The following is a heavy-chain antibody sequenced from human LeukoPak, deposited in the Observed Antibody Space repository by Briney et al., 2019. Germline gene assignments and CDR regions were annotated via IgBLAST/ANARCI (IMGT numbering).Heavy chain of an antibody. CDR1: GFTVSSNY. V-gene: IGHV3-53*01. J-gene: IGHJ4*02. CDR2: IYSGGST. CDR3: ARAYTYGTLTFDN. Sequence: GGSLRLSCAAPGFTVSSNYMSWVRQAPGKGLEWVSIIYSGGSTYYADSVKGRFTISRDNSNNTLYLQMNSLRAADTAVYYCARAYTYGTLTFDNWGQGTLATVSS. D-gene: IGHD5-18*01.